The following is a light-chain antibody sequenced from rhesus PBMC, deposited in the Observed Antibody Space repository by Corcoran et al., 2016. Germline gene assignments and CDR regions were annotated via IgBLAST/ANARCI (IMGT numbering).Light chain of an antibody. CDR3: QHGYGTPYS. J-gene: IGKJ2*01. V-gene: IGKV1S15*01. CDR2: YAS. Sequence: DIQMTQSPSSLSASVGDTVTITCRASQGISNNLAWYQQKTGKVPKLLFYYASTLQSGVPSRFSGSGSGTDVTLTISSLQPEDFATYYCQHGYGTPYSFGQGTKVEIK. CDR1: QGISNN.